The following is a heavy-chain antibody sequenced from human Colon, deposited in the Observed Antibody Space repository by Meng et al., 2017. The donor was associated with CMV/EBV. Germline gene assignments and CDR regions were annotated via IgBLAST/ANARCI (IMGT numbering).Heavy chain of an antibody. V-gene: IGHV3-23*01. CDR3: AKDRYGSGIDY. D-gene: IGHD6-19*01. CDR2: INNNGGNT. CDR1: GFSFSTCA. Sequence: GGSLRLSCAASGFSFSTCAMHWVRQAPGKGLEWVSTINNNGGNTFYADSVKGRFTISRDNSKSTMTLHMDGLRAEDTAVYYCAKDRYGSGIDYWGQGTLVTVSS. J-gene: IGHJ4*02.